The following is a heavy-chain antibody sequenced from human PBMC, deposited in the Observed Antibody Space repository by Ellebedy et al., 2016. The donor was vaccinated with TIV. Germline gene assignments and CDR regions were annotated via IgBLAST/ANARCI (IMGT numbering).Heavy chain of an antibody. CDR1: GGSISSYY. CDR3: ARVSSWDIVDW. J-gene: IGHJ4*02. CDR2: IYYSGST. Sequence: SETLSLTCTVSGGSISSYYWSWIRQPPGRGLEWIGYIYYSGSTNYNPSLKSRVTISVDTSKNQFSLKLSSVTAADTAVYYCARVSSWDIVDWWGQGTLVTVSS. V-gene: IGHV4-59*01. D-gene: IGHD2-15*01.